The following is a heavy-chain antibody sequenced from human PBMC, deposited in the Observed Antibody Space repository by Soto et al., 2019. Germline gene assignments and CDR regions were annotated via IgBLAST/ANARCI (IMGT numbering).Heavy chain of an antibody. Sequence: QVQLIQSEAEVKKPGSSVRVSCTASGGIFGSHGFSWVRQAPGQRLEWVGGFIPIFRTLTYTEKFQARVRIAADESTNTVYLDLSSLTSEDTAVYYWVRDGGVYYSDPHDEFVASDYEVWGQGTMVSVSS. J-gene: IGHJ3*01. V-gene: IGHV1-69*01. CDR2: FIPIFRTL. CDR1: GGIFGSHG. CDR3: VRDGGVYYSDPHDEFVASDYEV. D-gene: IGHD3-22*01.